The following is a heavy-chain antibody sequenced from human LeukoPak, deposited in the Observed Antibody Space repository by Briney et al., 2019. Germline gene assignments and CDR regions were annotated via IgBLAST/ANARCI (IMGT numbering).Heavy chain of an antibody. CDR2: INDNGDGT. CDR3: ASGYSSSWATFDY. CDR1: GFTFSSYA. Sequence: QTGGSLRLSCAASGFTFSSYAMSWVRQAPRKGLKWVSTINDNGDGTYYADSVKGRFTISRDNSYNTVSLQMNSLRDEDTAVYYCASGYSSSWATFDYWGQGTLVTVSS. V-gene: IGHV3-23*01. J-gene: IGHJ4*02. D-gene: IGHD6-13*01.